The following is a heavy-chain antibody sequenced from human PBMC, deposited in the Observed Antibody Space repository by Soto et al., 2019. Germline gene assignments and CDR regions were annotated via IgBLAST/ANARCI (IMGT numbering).Heavy chain of an antibody. CDR1: GYSFTTYW. V-gene: IGHV5-10-1*01. CDR3: ATQDAQVDRRWCDP. CDR2: IDPTDSDT. D-gene: IGHD2-15*01. J-gene: IGHJ5*02. Sequence: GSLKISCKGSGYSFTTYWISWVRQMPGKGLEWMGRIDPTDSDTYYSPSFQGHVTFSADKSISTVYLQWSSRKASDTAMYYCATQDAQVDRRWCDPWGQGTLVTVSS.